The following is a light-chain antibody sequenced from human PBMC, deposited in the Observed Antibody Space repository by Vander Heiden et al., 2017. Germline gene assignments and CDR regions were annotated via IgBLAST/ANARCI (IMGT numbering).Light chain of an antibody. J-gene: IGLJ2*01. CDR2: ADS. Sequence: SYVLTQPPSVYLSPGHTASITCGGNTIGHNNVHWYQQKPGQAPVLVVYADSVRPSGIPERLSGSNSGDTATLTISGVEAGDEADYYCQVWDNSDNLVIFGGGTKLTVL. CDR3: QVWDNSDNLVI. CDR1: TIGHNN. V-gene: IGLV3-21*02.